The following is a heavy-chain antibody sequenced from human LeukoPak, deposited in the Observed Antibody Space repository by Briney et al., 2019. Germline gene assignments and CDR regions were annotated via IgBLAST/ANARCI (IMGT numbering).Heavy chain of an antibody. V-gene: IGHV3-66*01. Sequence: QTGGSLRLSCAASGFTVSSNYMSWVRQAPGKGLEWVSVIYSGGSTYYADSVKGRFTISRDNSKNTLYLQMNSLRAEDTAVYYCAKYEVTSLDIWGQGTMVAVSS. CDR1: GFTVSSNY. CDR3: AKYEVTSLDI. CDR2: IYSGGST. J-gene: IGHJ3*02. D-gene: IGHD3-3*01.